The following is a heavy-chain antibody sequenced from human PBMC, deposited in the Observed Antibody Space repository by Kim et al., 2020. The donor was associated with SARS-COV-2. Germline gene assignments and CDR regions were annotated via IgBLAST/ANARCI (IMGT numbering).Heavy chain of an antibody. CDR3: ARDGYGSGRIDF. J-gene: IGHJ4*02. CDR1: GGSISSGGYY. D-gene: IGHD3-10*01. CDR2: IYYSGST. V-gene: IGHV4-31*03. Sequence: SETLSLTCTVSGGSISSGGYYWNWIRQHPGKGREWIGYIYYSGSTYYNPSLKSRVTISVDTSKNQFSLKLSSVTAADTAVYYCARDGYGSGRIDFWGQGT.